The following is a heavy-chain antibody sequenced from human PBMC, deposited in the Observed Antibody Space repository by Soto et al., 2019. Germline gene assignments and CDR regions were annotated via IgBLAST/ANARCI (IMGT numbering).Heavy chain of an antibody. CDR1: GGTFSSYA. CDR2: IIPIFGTA. J-gene: IGHJ5*02. D-gene: IGHD3-22*01. V-gene: IGHV1-69*12. Sequence: QVQLVQSGAEVKKPGSSVKVSCKASGGTFSSYAISWVRQAPGQGLEWRGEIIPIFGTANYAQKFQGRVTIPADESTSTAYMELSSLRSEDTAVYYCARDRGPSSGYYPYWFDPWGQGTLVTVSS. CDR3: ARDRGPSSGYYPYWFDP.